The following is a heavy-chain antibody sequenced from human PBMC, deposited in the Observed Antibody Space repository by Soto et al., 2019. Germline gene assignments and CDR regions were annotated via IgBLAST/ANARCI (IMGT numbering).Heavy chain of an antibody. J-gene: IGHJ6*02. CDR2: IHHSGST. V-gene: IGHV4-59*08. CDR1: GGSITSHY. D-gene: IGHD3-10*01. CDR3: ARQGFGQLHGLVDV. Sequence: SETLSLTCSVSGGSITSHYCSWFRPPPGKGLEWIGYIHHSGSTSYNPSLKSRVTMSVDTSKNQFSLKVSSVTAADTALYYCARQGFGQLHGLVDVWGPGTTVTVSS.